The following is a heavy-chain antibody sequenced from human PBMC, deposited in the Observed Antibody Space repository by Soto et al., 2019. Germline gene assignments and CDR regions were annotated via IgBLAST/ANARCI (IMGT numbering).Heavy chain of an antibody. CDR2: LSGSGTST. CDR3: AKATTNGGWFNPFDS. J-gene: IGHJ4*02. CDR1: GFSFVNYA. Sequence: GGSLSLPCSASGFSFVNYAMNWVRQAPGKGLEWVSGLSGSGTSTYYADSVKGRFTISRDNSRDTLFLQMNSLTPDDTAVYYCAKATTNGGWFNPFDSWGRGALVTVSS. V-gene: IGHV3-23*01. D-gene: IGHD6-19*01.